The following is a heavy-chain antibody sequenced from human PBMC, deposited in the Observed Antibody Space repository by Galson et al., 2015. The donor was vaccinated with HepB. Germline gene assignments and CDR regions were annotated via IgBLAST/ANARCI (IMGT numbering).Heavy chain of an antibody. CDR3: ARHGRLYYDSSGYSLYYFDF. Sequence: ETLSLTCTVSGGSISSYYWSWIRQPPGRGLEWIRYMYYNGSTNYNPSLKSRVTISVDTSKNQFSLKLSSVTAADTAVYYCARHGRLYYDSSGYSLYYFDFWGQGTLVTVSS. CDR1: GGSISSYY. J-gene: IGHJ4*02. CDR2: MYYNGST. V-gene: IGHV4-59*08. D-gene: IGHD3-22*01.